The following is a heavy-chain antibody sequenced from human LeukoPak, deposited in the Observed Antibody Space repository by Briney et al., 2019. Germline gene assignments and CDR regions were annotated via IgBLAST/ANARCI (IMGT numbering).Heavy chain of an antibody. CDR1: GGSISSYC. CDR2: IYYSGST. J-gene: IGHJ4*02. CDR3: ARAGIVVALDY. V-gene: IGHV4-59*01. Sequence: PSETLSLTCTVSGGSISSYCWSWIRQPPGKGLEWIGYIYYSGSTNYNPSLKSRVTISVDTSKNQFSLKLSSVTAADTAVYYCARAGIVVALDYWGQGTLVTVSS. D-gene: IGHD3-22*01.